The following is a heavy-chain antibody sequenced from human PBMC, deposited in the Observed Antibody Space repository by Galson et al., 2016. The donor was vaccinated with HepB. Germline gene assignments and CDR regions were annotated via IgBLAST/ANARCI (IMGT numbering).Heavy chain of an antibody. J-gene: IGHJ4*02. CDR2: IRGGDSST. V-gene: IGHV3-23*01. D-gene: IGHD1-26*01. CDR1: GFTFSNSD. Sequence: SLRLSCAASGFTFSNSDMSWVRQAPGKGPVWVSAIRGGDSSTYYADPVRGRFTISRDNSKNTLYLQMNSLRVEDTALYYCAKDSPLGVSYADYDFWGQGILVTVSS. CDR3: AKDSPLGVSYADYDF.